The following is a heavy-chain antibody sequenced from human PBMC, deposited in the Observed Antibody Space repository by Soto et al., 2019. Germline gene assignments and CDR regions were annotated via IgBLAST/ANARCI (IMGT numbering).Heavy chain of an antibody. CDR1: GGSISSSSYY. CDR2: IYYSGST. CDR3: ARHEFGTTSGFDP. J-gene: IGHJ5*02. D-gene: IGHD1-1*01. V-gene: IGHV4-39*01. Sequence: QLQLQESGPGLVKPSETLSLTCTVSGGSISSSSYYWGWIRQPPGKGLEWIGSIYYSGSTYYNPSLKSRVTISVDTSKNQFSLKLSSVTAVDTAVYYCARHEFGTTSGFDPWGQGTLVTVSS.